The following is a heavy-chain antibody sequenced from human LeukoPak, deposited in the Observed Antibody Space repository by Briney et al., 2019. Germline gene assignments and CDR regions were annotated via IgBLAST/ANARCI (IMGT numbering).Heavy chain of an antibody. D-gene: IGHD3-9*01. CDR2: ISGSGGST. J-gene: IGHJ4*02. CDR1: GFTFSSYG. CDR3: AKARIRYFDWLQSDFDY. V-gene: IGHV3-23*01. Sequence: PGRSLRLSCAASGFTFSSYGMHWVRQAPGKGLEWVSAISGSGGSTYYADSVKGRFTISRDNSKNTLYLQMNSLRAEDTAVYYCAKARIRYFDWLQSDFDYWGQGTLVTVSS.